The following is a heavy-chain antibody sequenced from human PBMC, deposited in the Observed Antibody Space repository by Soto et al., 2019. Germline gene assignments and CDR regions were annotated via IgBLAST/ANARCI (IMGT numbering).Heavy chain of an antibody. CDR1: GYTFTSYY. D-gene: IGHD2-2*01. J-gene: IGHJ4*02. CDR3: AREWGSSSGCAGVDY. CDR2: INPSGGST. Sequence: ASVKVSCKASGYTFTSYYMHWVRQAPGQGLEWMGIINPSGGSTSYAQKFQGRVTMTADTSTSTVYMDLRSLTSDDTAVYYCAREWGSSSGCAGVDYWGQGTLVTVSS. V-gene: IGHV1-46*01.